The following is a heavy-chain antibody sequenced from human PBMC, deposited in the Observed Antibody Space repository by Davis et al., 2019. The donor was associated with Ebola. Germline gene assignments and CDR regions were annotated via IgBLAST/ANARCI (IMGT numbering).Heavy chain of an antibody. J-gene: IGHJ5*02. CDR3: ARDGLVLWFDP. CDR2: VKSDSNT. D-gene: IGHD6-6*01. CDR1: GFTLSSYA. V-gene: IGHV3-21*01. Sequence: GESLKISCSASGFTLSSYAMNWVRQAPGKGLEWVSVVKSDSNTYYAGSVKGRFTVSRDNAKNSLYLQMNSLRAEDTAVYYCARDGLVLWFDPWGQGTLVTVSS.